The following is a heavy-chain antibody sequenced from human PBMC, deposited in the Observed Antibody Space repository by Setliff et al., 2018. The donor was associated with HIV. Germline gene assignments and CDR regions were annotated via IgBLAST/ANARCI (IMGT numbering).Heavy chain of an antibody. CDR1: GDSIRGYY. D-gene: IGHD6-13*01. CDR3: ARDPSSWFYFDY. CDR2: VFYTGFA. Sequence: SETLSLTCTVSGDSIRGYYWSWIRQPPGKGLEWMGYVFYTGFAAYNPSLKSRLTISVDTSKSQFSLRLTSVTAADTAVYYCARDPSSWFYFDYWGQGTLVTVSS. J-gene: IGHJ4*02. V-gene: IGHV4-59*12.